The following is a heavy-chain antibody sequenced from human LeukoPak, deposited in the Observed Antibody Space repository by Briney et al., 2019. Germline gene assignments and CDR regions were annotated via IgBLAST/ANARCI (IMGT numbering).Heavy chain of an antibody. D-gene: IGHD1-14*01. CDR2: IYYSGST. CDR1: GGSISSYY. CDR3: ARITVAPSHYYYYGMDV. V-gene: IGHV4-59*01. J-gene: IGHJ6*02. Sequence: KPSETLSLTCTVSGGSISSYYWSWIRQPPGKGLEWIGYIYYSGSTNYNPSLKSRVTISVDTSKNQFSLKLSSVTAADTAVYYCARITVAPSHYYYYGMDVWGQGTTVTVSS.